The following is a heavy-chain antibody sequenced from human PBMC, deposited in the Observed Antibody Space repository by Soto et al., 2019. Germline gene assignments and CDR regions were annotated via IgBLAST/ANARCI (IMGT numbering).Heavy chain of an antibody. CDR1: GYTFTSYA. Sequence: QVQLVQSGAEVKKPGASVKVSCKASGYTFTSYAMHWVRQAPGQRLEWMGWINAGNGNTKYSQKFQGRVTITRDTSASTAYMALSSLRSEDTAVYYCARGGYSYGYGGGWFDPWGQGTLVTGSS. J-gene: IGHJ5*02. D-gene: IGHD5-18*01. CDR3: ARGGYSYGYGGGWFDP. V-gene: IGHV1-3*01. CDR2: INAGNGNT.